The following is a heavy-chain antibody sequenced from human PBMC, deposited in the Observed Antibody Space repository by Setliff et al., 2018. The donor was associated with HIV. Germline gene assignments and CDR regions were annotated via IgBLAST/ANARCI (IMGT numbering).Heavy chain of an antibody. J-gene: IGHJ6*02. CDR1: GFTFSSYW. CDR3: ARDYHAFRMIVVVDNYYGMDV. Sequence: PGVSLRLSCAASGFTFSSYWMSWVRQAPGKGLEWVANIKQDGSEKYYVDSVKGRFTISRDNAKKTLYLQMNSLRAEDTAVYYCARDYHAFRMIVVVDNYYGMDVWGQGTTVTVSS. V-gene: IGHV3-7*01. D-gene: IGHD3-22*01. CDR2: IKQDGSEK.